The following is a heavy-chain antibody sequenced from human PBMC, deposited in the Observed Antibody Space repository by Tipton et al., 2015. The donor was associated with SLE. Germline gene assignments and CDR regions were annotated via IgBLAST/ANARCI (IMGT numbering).Heavy chain of an antibody. CDR3: ARDPRLNWDYGTYFDY. CDR2: INHSGST. J-gene: IGHJ4*02. V-gene: IGHV4-34*01. D-gene: IGHD7-27*01. CDR1: GGSFSGYY. Sequence: TLSLTCAVYGGSFSGYYWSWIRQPPGKGLEWIGEINHSGSTYYNPSLKSRVTISVDTSKNQFSLKLSSATAADTAVYYCARDPRLNWDYGTYFDYWGQGTLVTVSS.